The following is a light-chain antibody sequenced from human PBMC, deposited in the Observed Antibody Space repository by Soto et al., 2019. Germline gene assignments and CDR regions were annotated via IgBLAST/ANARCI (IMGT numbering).Light chain of an antibody. V-gene: IGKV3-11*01. CDR1: QSISSY. J-gene: IGKJ1*01. Sequence: EVVLTQSPDTLSLPPGERATLSCRASQSISSYLAWYQQKPVQAPRLLIYDASSRATGIPARFSGSRSGTEFTPTISSLEPEDFAVHYCQQLNDRPPQLTFGEGTKVEIK. CDR3: QQLNDRPPQLT. CDR2: DAS.